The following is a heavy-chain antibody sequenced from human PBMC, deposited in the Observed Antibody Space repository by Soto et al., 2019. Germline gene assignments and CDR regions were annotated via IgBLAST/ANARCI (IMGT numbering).Heavy chain of an antibody. CDR3: AREGLGGDYAFDI. CDR1: GFTFSSYA. CDR2: ISYDGSNK. D-gene: IGHD4-17*01. J-gene: IGHJ3*02. V-gene: IGHV3-30-3*01. Sequence: GGSLRLSCAASGFTFSSYAMHWVRQAPGKGLEWVAVISYDGSNKYYADSVKGRFTISRDNSKNTLYLQMNSLRAEDTAVYYCAREGLGGDYAFDIWGQGTMVTVSS.